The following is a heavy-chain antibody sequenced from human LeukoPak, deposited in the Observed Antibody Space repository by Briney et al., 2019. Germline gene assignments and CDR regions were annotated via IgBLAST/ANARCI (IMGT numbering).Heavy chain of an antibody. CDR1: NYSISSGYY. Sequence: SETLSLTCKVSNYSISSGYYWAWIRQSPGEGLEWIGSIFHNGRTHYNPSLRSRVTISVDTSKNQFSLILSSVTAADTAIYYCARGFLEYDYWGQGTLATVSS. J-gene: IGHJ4*02. D-gene: IGHD3-3*01. CDR3: ARGFLEYDY. V-gene: IGHV4-38-2*02. CDR2: IFHNGRT.